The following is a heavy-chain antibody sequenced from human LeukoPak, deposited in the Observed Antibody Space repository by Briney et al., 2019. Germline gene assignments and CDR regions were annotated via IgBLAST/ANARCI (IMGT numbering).Heavy chain of an antibody. CDR1: GFTFSSYS. V-gene: IGHV3-21*04. D-gene: IGHD6-6*01. CDR3: AKGSEQLVPDY. J-gene: IGHJ4*02. CDR2: ISSSSYI. Sequence: GGSLRLSCAASGFTFSSYSMNWVRQAPGKGLEWVSSISSSSYIYYADSVKGRFTISRDNAKNSLYLQMNSLRAEDTAVYYCAKGSEQLVPDYWGQGTLVTVSS.